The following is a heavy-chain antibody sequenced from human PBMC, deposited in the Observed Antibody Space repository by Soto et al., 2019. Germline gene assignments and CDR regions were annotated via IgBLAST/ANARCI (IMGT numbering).Heavy chain of an antibody. CDR2: IWYDGSNK. V-gene: IGHV3-33*01. CDR1: GFTFSSYG. J-gene: IGHJ3*02. D-gene: IGHD6-13*01. Sequence: GGSLRLSCAASGFTFSSYGMHWVRQAPGKGLEWVAVIWYDGSNKYYADSVKGRFTISRDNSKNTLYLQMNSLRAEDTAVYYCARDQAAAGTGAFDIWGRGTMVTVSS. CDR3: ARDQAAAGTGAFDI.